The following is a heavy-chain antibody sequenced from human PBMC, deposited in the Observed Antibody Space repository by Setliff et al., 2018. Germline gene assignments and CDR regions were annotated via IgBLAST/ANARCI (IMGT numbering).Heavy chain of an antibody. J-gene: IGHJ6*03. V-gene: IGHV3-48*01. CDR2: TSSGSNSI. D-gene: IGHD2-21*02. Sequence: GGSLRLSCAASGFTFSIYSMNWVRQAPGKGLEWISYTSSGSNSIYYADSVMGRFTISRDNGRNFLYLQMNRLRPEDTAVYYCAKSGGDHCCPLYHHYYMDVWGTGTTVTVSS. CDR3: AKSGGDHCCPLYHHYYMDV. CDR1: GFTFSIYS.